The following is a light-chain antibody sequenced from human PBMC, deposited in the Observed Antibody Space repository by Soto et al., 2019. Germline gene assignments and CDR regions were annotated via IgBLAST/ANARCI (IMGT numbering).Light chain of an antibody. CDR1: SSNIGAGYD. Sequence: QSVLTQPPSVSGAPGQSVTISCTGGSSNIGAGYDVNWYQQLPGTAPKLLIPGNSNRPSGVPDRFSGSKSGTSASLAITGLQTEDEADYYCQSYDSRLSGWVFGGGTKLTVL. J-gene: IGLJ3*02. CDR2: GNS. CDR3: QSYDSRLSGWV. V-gene: IGLV1-40*01.